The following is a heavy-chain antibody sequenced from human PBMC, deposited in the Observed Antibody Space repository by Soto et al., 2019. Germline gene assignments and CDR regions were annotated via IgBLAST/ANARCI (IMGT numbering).Heavy chain of an antibody. Sequence: ASVKVSCKASGYTFTSYAMHWVRQAPGQRLEWMGWINAGNGNTKYSQKFQGRVTITRDTSASTAYMELSSLRSEDTAVYYCARSAGTGPYYFDYWGQGTLVTVSS. J-gene: IGHJ4*02. V-gene: IGHV1-3*01. CDR1: GYTFTSYA. CDR3: ARSAGTGPYYFDY. CDR2: INAGNGNT. D-gene: IGHD1-1*01.